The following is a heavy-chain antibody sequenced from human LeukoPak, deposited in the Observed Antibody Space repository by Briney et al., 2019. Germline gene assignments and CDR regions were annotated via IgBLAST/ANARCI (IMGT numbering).Heavy chain of an antibody. Sequence: SETLSLTCAVYGASFNTYYWTWIRQSPDKGLEWIGEVKHDGDTNVNPSLRSRVVMSVDASKNQFSLKMTSVTAADTAIYFCARGPVALPNDRLSLFFDFWGQGTLVIVSS. D-gene: IGHD2-8*01. V-gene: IGHV4-34*01. J-gene: IGHJ5*01. CDR1: GASFNTYY. CDR2: VKHDGDT. CDR3: ARGPVALPNDRLSLFFDF.